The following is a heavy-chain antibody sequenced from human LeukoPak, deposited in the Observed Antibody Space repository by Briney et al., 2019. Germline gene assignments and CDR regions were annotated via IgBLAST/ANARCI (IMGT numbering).Heavy chain of an antibody. CDR1: GFTFSSHS. Sequence: GGSLRLSCVVSGFTFSSHSMSWVRQAPGKGLEWVADITREGSAAYYVDSVKGRFSISRDNAKNSLYLQMNSLRAEDTAVYYCAKDWHNGDDPLFDHWGQGTVVTVSS. V-gene: IGHV3-7*05. D-gene: IGHD2-8*01. J-gene: IGHJ4*02. CDR2: ITREGSAA. CDR3: AKDWHNGDDPLFDH.